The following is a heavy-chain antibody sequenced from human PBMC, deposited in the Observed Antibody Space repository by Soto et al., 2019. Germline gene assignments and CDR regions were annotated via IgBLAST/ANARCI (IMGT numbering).Heavy chain of an antibody. CDR2: INHSGSI. J-gene: IGHJ4*02. CDR1: GGSFSGHY. D-gene: IGHD3-22*01. CDR3: ARGNGMILAVHGDAPDKKYLDS. Sequence: SETLSLTCAVYGGSFSGHYWSWIRQPPGKGLEWIGEINHSGSINYNPSLKSRVTISVDTSKNQFSLKLRSVTAADTAIYYCARGNGMILAVHGDAPDKKYLDSWSQGTLVTVSS. V-gene: IGHV4-34*01.